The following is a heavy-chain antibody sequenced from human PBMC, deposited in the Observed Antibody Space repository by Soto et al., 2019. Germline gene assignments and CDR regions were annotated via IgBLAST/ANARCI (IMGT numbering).Heavy chain of an antibody. CDR2: IYYSGST. J-gene: IGHJ4*02. D-gene: IGHD3-22*01. CDR3: ARASYDSSGYEFDY. CDR1: GGSISSGGYS. V-gene: IGHV4-61*08. Sequence: PSETLSLTCAVSGGSISSGGYSWSWVRQPPGKGLEWIGYIYYSGSTNYNPSLKSRVTISVDTSKNQFSLKLSSVTAADTAVYYCARASYDSSGYEFDYWGQGTLVTVSS.